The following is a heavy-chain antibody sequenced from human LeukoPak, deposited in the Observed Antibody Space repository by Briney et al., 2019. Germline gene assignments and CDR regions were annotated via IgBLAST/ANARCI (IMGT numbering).Heavy chain of an antibody. J-gene: IGHJ4*02. CDR2: INHSGST. V-gene: IGHV4-34*01. CDR3: AGSIAARPRVHLIDY. Sequence: PSETLSLTCAVYRESFSGYYRSWIRQPPGKGLEWIGEINHSGSTNYNPSLKSRVTISVDTSKNQFSLKLSSVTAADTAVYYCAGSIAARPRVHLIDYWGQGTLVTVSS. D-gene: IGHD6-6*01. CDR1: RESFSGYY.